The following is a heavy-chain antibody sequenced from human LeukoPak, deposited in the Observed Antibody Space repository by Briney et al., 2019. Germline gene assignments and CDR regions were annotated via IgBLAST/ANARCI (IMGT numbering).Heavy chain of an antibody. CDR3: ARAFRGSGWYGRALYDY. V-gene: IGHV1-18*01. D-gene: IGHD6-19*01. CDR2: ISAYNGNT. Sequence: ASVKVSCKASGYTFTSYGISWVRQAPGQGLEWMGWISAYNGNTNYAQKLQGRVTMTTDTSTSTAYMELRGLRSDDTAMYYCARAFRGSGWYGRALYDYWGQGTLVTVSS. CDR1: GYTFTSYG. J-gene: IGHJ4*02.